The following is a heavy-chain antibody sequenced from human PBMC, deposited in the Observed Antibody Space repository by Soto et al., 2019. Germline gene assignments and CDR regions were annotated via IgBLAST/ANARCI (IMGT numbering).Heavy chain of an antibody. CDR1: GYTFTSYG. CDR3: ARVNSGYDTGGYYYYYMDV. Sequence: ASVKVSCKASGYTFTSYGISWVRQAPGQGLEWMGWISAYNGNTNYAQKLQGRVTMTTDTSTSTAYMELRSLRSDDTAVYYCARVNSGYDTGGYYYYYMDVWGKGTTVTVYS. V-gene: IGHV1-18*01. D-gene: IGHD5-12*01. CDR2: ISAYNGNT. J-gene: IGHJ6*03.